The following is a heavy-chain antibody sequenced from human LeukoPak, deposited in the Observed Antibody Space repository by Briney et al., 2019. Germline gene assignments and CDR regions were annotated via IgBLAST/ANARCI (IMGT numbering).Heavy chain of an antibody. CDR2: IKSRTDGGTT. D-gene: IGHD4-17*01. V-gene: IGHV3-15*01. CDR3: TILDRLGDYVVTTAADS. CDR1: GFTFNDAW. Sequence: GGSLRLSCAASGFTFNDAWMSWVRQAPGKGLEWVGRIKSRTDGGTTDYAAPVKGRLTISRDDSKNTLYLQMNSLKTEDKAVYYCTILDRLGDYVVTTAADSWGQGTLVTVSS. J-gene: IGHJ4*02.